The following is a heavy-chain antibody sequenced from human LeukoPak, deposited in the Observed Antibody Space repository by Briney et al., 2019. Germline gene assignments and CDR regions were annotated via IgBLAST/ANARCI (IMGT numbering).Heavy chain of an antibody. CDR3: ASERDPGLGGGYFD. Sequence: SETLSLTCTVSGASISSGDYYWSWIRQPPGKGLEWIGYIYYSGSTYYNPSLKSRVTISVDTSKNQFSLKLSSVTAADTAVYYCASERDPGLGGGYFDWSQGTLVTVSS. CDR1: GASISSGDYY. D-gene: IGHD3-9*01. V-gene: IGHV4-30-4*08. J-gene: IGHJ4*02. CDR2: IYYSGST.